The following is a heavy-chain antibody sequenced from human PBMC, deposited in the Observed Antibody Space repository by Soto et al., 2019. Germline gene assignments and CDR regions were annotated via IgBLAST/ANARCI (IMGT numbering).Heavy chain of an antibody. CDR2: TYYRSKWYN. CDR1: GKSVSTNHAP. Sequence: PSQTLPLTGDLSGKSVSTNHAPWNWITQSQSRGLEWLGRTYYRSKWYNAYAVSVRSRITNSPYTSNNQVSLHLNSVIPYDTVVYYYVRLIGNSWSASWGQGTLVTVSS. V-gene: IGHV6-1*01. CDR3: VRLIGNSWSAS. J-gene: IGHJ5*01. D-gene: IGHD2-8*01.